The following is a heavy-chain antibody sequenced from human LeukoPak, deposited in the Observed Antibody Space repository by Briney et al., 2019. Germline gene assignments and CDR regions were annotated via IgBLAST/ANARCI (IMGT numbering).Heavy chain of an antibody. D-gene: IGHD1-26*01. Sequence: SVKVSCKASGGTFSSYAISWVRQAPGQGLEWMGGIIPIFGTANYAQKFQGRVTITADESTSTAYMELSSLRSEDTAVYYCATVYSGSYSDAFDIWGQGTMVTVSS. CDR1: GGTFSSYA. CDR2: IIPIFGTA. V-gene: IGHV1-69*13. CDR3: ATVYSGSYSDAFDI. J-gene: IGHJ3*02.